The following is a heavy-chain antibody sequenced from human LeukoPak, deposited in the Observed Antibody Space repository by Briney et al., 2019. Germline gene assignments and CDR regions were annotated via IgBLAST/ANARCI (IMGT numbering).Heavy chain of an antibody. V-gene: IGHV4-61*02. CDR2: IYTSGST. Sequence: SETLSLTCTVSGGSISSGSYYWSWIRQPAGKGLEWIGRIYTSGSTNYNPSLKSRVTISVDTSKNQFSLKLSSVTAADTAVYYCARYPYMLDCFDYWGHGTLVTVSS. D-gene: IGHD2-2*03. CDR1: GGSISSGSYY. J-gene: IGHJ4*01. CDR3: ARYPYMLDCFDY.